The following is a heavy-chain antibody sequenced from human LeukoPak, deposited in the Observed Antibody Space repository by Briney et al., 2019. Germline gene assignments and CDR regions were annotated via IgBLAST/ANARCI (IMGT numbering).Heavy chain of an antibody. CDR3: ARGEGTAMANYYYYYMDV. D-gene: IGHD5-18*01. Sequence: ASVKVSCKASGYTFTGHYMHWVRQAPGQGLEWMGWINPNSGGTNYAQKFQGRVTMTRDTSISTAYMELSRLRSDDTAVYYCARGEGTAMANYYYYYMDVWGKGTTVTISS. CDR2: INPNSGGT. V-gene: IGHV1-2*02. CDR1: GYTFTGHY. J-gene: IGHJ6*03.